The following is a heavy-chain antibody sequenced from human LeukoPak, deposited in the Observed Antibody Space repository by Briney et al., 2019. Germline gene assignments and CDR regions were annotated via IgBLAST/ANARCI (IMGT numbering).Heavy chain of an antibody. CDR3: ASGVGFDY. D-gene: IGHD3-3*01. Sequence: SETLSLTCTVSGGSISSYYWSWIRQPPGKGLEWIGSIYYSGSTYYNPSLKSRVTISVDTSKNQFSLKLSSVTAADTAVYYCASGVGFDYWGQGTLVTVSS. J-gene: IGHJ4*02. CDR1: GGSISSYY. V-gene: IGHV4-39*01. CDR2: IYYSGST.